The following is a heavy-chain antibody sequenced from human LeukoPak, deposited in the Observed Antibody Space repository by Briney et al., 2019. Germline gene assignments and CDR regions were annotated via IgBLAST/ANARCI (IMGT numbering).Heavy chain of an antibody. V-gene: IGHV4-39*07. Sequence: SETLSLTCTVSGGAISSSVWGWIRQPPGKGLEWFGTVYYSGSTYYNPSLKSRVTISVDTSKNQFSLKLSSVTAADTAVYYCARDGGRLGSDYWGQGTLVTVSS. J-gene: IGHJ4*02. CDR3: ARDGGRLGSDY. D-gene: IGHD4-23*01. CDR2: VYYSGST. CDR1: GGAISSSV.